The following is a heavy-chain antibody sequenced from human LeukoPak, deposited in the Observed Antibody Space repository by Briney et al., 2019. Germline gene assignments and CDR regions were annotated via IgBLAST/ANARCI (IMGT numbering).Heavy chain of an antibody. Sequence: GGSLRLSCGASGFMFTNYAMSWVRQARGKGVEWVSTISDRGYSTYYAASVHDRFTTSSDNSNNTLYLQMNSLRAEDTAIYYCAKVPYSDYGSGRPPFMDVWGQGTAVAVSS. J-gene: IGHJ6*02. CDR2: ISDRGYST. D-gene: IGHD3-10*01. CDR1: GFMFTNYA. CDR3: AKVPYSDYGSGRPPFMDV. V-gene: IGHV3-23*01.